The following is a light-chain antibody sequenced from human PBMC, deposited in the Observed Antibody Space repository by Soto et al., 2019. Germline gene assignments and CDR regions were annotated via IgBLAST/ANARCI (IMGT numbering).Light chain of an antibody. CDR2: GAS. CDR3: QQSYRTPHT. J-gene: IGKJ2*01. V-gene: IGKV1-39*01. Sequence: DIRMTQSPSSLSASVGERVTITCRASQSISVFLNWYQQRPGKAPRLLIFGASSLQSGVPSRFSGSGSGTDFTLAISSLQPEDVATYYCQQSYRTPHTFGQGTKLETK. CDR1: QSISVF.